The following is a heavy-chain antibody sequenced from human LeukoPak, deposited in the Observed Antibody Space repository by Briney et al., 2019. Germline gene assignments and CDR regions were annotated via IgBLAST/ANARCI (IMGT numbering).Heavy chain of an antibody. CDR3: AKWGRYSSGWYTIF. CDR1: GFTFSSYA. Sequence: PGGSLRLSCAASGFTFSSYAMSWVRQAPGKGLEWVSAISGSGGSTYYADSVKGRFTISRDNSKNPLYLQMNSLRAEDTAVYYCAKWGRYSSGWYTIFWGQGTLVTVSS. D-gene: IGHD6-19*01. J-gene: IGHJ4*02. CDR2: ISGSGGST. V-gene: IGHV3-23*01.